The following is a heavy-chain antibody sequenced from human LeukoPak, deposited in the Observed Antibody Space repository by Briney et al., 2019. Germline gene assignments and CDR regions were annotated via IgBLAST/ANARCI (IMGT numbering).Heavy chain of an antibody. CDR2: MNPHSGNT. V-gene: IGHV1-8*03. Sequence: GASVKVSCKASGYTFTSYDINWVRQATGQGLEWMGWMNPHSGNTGYAQKFQGRVTISRNISINMAYMELSSLRSDDTAVYYCARDRTGTTGIDYWGQGTLVTVSS. CDR3: ARDRTGTTGIDY. CDR1: GYTFTSYD. J-gene: IGHJ4*02. D-gene: IGHD1-1*01.